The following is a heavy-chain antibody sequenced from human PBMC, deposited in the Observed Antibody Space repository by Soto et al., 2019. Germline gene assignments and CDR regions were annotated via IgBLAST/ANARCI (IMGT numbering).Heavy chain of an antibody. V-gene: IGHV4-4*07. CDR1: GCSIGSYS. J-gene: IGHJ5*02. D-gene: IGHD3-22*01. Sequence: XETLSLTCTVSGCSIGSYSCSWIRQPAGKGLEWIGRIHSSGSTNYNPTLKSRVSMSVDTSKNQFSLKLSSATAADTAVYYCAREGGYDGSGQYRNWFDHWGQGTQVTVSS. CDR2: IHSSGST. CDR3: AREGGYDGSGQYRNWFDH.